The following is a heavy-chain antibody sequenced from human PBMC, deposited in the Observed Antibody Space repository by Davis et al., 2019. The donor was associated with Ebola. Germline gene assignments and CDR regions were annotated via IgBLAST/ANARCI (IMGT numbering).Heavy chain of an antibody. CDR2: ISTYNGYT. CDR1: GYTFISNG. D-gene: IGHD6-19*01. CDR3: AARAGGGWYEAEY. J-gene: IGHJ4*02. V-gene: IGHV1-18*01. Sequence: ASVKVSCKASGYTFISNGISWVRQAPGQGLEWMGWISTYNGYTNYAQKLQGRVTMTTDTSTSTAYMELRRLRSDDTAVYYCAARAGGGWYEAEYWDQGTLVTVSS.